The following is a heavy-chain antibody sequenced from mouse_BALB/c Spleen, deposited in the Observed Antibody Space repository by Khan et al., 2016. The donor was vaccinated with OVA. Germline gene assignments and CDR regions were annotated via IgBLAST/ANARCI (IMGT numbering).Heavy chain of an antibody. Sequence: VQLKQSGPELMKPGASVKISCKASGYSFTTYYMHWVKQSHGKSLEWIGYIDPFNGGTNYNQKFKGKATLTVDKSSSTAYMHLSSLTSEDSAVYYGTRLGLNNWFAYWGQGTLVTVSA. V-gene: IGHV1S135*01. CDR3: TRLGLNNWFAY. D-gene: IGHD1-3*01. J-gene: IGHJ3*01. CDR1: GYSFTTYY. CDR2: IDPFNGGT.